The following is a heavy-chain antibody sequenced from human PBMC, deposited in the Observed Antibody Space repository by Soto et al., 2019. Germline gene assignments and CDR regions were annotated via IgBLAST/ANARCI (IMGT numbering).Heavy chain of an antibody. CDR2: INSDGSST. CDR3: ARVNYGDYGGVYDY. J-gene: IGHJ4*02. CDR1: GFTVSSYL. Sequence: EVQLVASGGGLVQPGGSLRLSCAASGFTVSSYLMHWVRQAPGKGLVWVSRINSDGSSTSFADSVKGRFTISRDNAKNTLYLLMNSLRAEDTAVYYCARVNYGDYGGVYDYWGQGTLVTVSS. V-gene: IGHV3-74*01. D-gene: IGHD4-17*01.